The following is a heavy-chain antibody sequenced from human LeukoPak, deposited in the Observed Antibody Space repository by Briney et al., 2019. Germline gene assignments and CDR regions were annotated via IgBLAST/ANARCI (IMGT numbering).Heavy chain of an antibody. J-gene: IGHJ3*02. Sequence: SVKVSCKASGGTFSSYAISWVRQAPGKGLEWMGGIIPIYGTANYAQKFQGRVTITADKSTSTAYMELSSLRSEDTAVYYCAREGPVGATKIGAFDIWGQGTMVTVSS. CDR2: IIPIYGTA. CDR1: GGTFSSYA. CDR3: AREGPVGATKIGAFDI. V-gene: IGHV1-69*06. D-gene: IGHD1-26*01.